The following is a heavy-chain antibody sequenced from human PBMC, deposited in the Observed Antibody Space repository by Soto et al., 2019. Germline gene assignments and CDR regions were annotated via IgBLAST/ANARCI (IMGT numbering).Heavy chain of an antibody. CDR3: ARHPSSGWYVVDY. CDR2: IYPGDSDT. D-gene: IGHD6-19*01. CDR1: YW. V-gene: IGHV5-51*01. Sequence: YWSWIRQPPGKGLEWMGTIYPGDSDTRYSPSFQGQVTISADKSISTAYLQWSSLKASDTAMYYCARHPSSGWYVVDYWGQGTLVTVSS. J-gene: IGHJ4*02.